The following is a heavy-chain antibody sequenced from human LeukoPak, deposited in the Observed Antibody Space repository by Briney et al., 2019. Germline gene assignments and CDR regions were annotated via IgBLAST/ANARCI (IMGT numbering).Heavy chain of an antibody. CDR3: ARARGIVVVPAATDAFDI. V-gene: IGHV4-4*07. D-gene: IGHD2-2*01. Sequence: SETLSLTCTVSGGSISSYYWSWIRQPAGKGLEWIGRIYTSGSTNYNPSLKSRVTMSVDTSKNQFSLKLSSVTAADTAVYYCARARGIVVVPAATDAFDIWGQGTMVTVSS. CDR2: IYTSGST. CDR1: GGSISSYY. J-gene: IGHJ3*02.